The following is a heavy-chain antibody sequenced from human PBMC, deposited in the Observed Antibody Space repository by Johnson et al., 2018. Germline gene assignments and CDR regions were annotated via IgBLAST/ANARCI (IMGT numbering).Heavy chain of an antibody. CDR3: GRGRGGDYTYDYYYYMDV. Sequence: VQLVESGAEVKKPGASVKVSCKASGYTFTSYDINWVRQATGQGLEWMGWMNPNSGNTGYAQKFQGRVTMTRNTSISTAYMGLSSLRSEDTAVYYCGRGRGGDYTYDYYYYMDVWGKGTTVTVSS. J-gene: IGHJ6*03. D-gene: IGHD3-3*01. V-gene: IGHV1-8*01. CDR2: MNPNSGNT. CDR1: GYTFTSYD.